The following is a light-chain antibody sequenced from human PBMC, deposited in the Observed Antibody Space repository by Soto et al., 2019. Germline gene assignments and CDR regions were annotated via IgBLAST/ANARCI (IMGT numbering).Light chain of an antibody. V-gene: IGLV2-14*01. CDR3: SSYSSSDSYV. CDR1: SSDVGGYNY. Sequence: QSALTQPASVSGSPGQSITISCTGTSSDVGGYNYVSWYQQHPGKAPKLMIYDATSRPSGVSDRFSGSRSGNSASLTISGLQAEDEADYYCSSYSSSDSYVFGTGTKVTVL. J-gene: IGLJ1*01. CDR2: DAT.